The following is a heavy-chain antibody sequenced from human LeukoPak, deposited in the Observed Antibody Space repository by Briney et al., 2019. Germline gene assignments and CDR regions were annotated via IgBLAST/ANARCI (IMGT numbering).Heavy chain of an antibody. CDR3: VRDHLWAFDY. CDR2: ITLSPNGG. CDR1: GFSFGSFT. V-gene: IGHV3-21*05. J-gene: IGHJ4*02. D-gene: IGHD3-3*02. Sequence: GGSLRLSCAASGFSFGSFTMNWVRQAPGKGLEWIAFITLSPNGGYYADSVQGRFTISRDNVMNSLSLQMNSLRADDTAVYYCVRDHLWAFDYWGQGALGTVSS.